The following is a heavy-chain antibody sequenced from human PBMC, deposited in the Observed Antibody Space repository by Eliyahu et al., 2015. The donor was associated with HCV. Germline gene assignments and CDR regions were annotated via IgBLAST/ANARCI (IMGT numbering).Heavy chain of an antibody. D-gene: IGHD6-13*01. Sequence: QLQLQESGPGLVKPSETLSLTCTVSGGSISSSSYYWGWIRQPPGKGLEWIGGIYYSGSTYYNPSLKSRVTISVDTSKNQFSLKLSSVTAADTAVYYCASRRVLIDPIAAAGNSRNLFDYWGQGTLVTVSS. V-gene: IGHV4-39*01. CDR1: GGSISSSSYY. CDR2: IYYSGST. CDR3: ASRRVLIDPIAAAGNSRNLFDY. J-gene: IGHJ4*02.